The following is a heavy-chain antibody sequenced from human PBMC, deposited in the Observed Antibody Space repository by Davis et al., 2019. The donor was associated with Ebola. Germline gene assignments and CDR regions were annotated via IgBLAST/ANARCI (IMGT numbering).Heavy chain of an antibody. D-gene: IGHD4-17*01. V-gene: IGHV2-70*11. J-gene: IGHJ6*02. CDR3: ARISAGDYVRDRVSLNGGYYYYYGMDV. CDR1: GFSLSTSGMC. Sequence: SGPTLVKPTQTLTLTCTFSGFSLSTSGMCVSWIRQPPGKALEWLARIDWDDDKYYSTSLKTRLTISKDTSKNQVVLTMTNMDPVDTATYYCARISAGDYVRDRVSLNGGYYYYYGMDVWGQGTTVTVSS. CDR2: IDWDDDK.